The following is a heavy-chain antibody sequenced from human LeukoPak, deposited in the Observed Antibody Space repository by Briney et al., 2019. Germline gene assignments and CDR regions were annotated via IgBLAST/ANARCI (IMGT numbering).Heavy chain of an antibody. Sequence: GGYLCLSCVGSGFPFSYYWMHWVRPAPGRGQMGVSNSISEVTSPNNADSVSDRFTLSGDNTKNTPALQMSSLRAEDTAVNYCGRQYLDNWGQGTLVTVSS. CDR1: GFPFSYYW. J-gene: IGHJ4*02. CDR2: SISEVTSP. V-gene: IGHV3-74*01. CDR3: GRQYLDN.